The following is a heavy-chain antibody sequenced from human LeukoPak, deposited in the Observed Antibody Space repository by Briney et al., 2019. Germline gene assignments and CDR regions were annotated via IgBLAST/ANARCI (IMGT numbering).Heavy chain of an antibody. J-gene: IGHJ4*02. V-gene: IGHV3-53*01. D-gene: IGHD5-18*01. Sequence: TGGSLRLSCAASGFTFSSNYMSWVRQAPGKGLEWVSVIYSGGSTYYADSVKGRFTISRDNSKNTLYLQMNSLRAEDTAVYYCARSTMVTAYYFDYWGQGTLVTVSS. CDR3: ARSTMVTAYYFDY. CDR2: IYSGGST. CDR1: GFTFSSNY.